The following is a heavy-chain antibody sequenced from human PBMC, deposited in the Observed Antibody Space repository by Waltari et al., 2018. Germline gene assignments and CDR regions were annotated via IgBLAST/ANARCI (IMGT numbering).Heavy chain of an antibody. Sequence: QVQLQESGPGLVKPSETLSLTCTVSGGSISNNYWSWIRQSPGKGLEWIGSIYYSGSTNYNPSLKSRVTLSVDTSKNHFSLKLSSVTAADTALYYCARQGHYDFWTGYYLFDYWGQGTLVTVSS. CDR1: GGSISNNY. CDR3: ARQGHYDFWTGYYLFDY. J-gene: IGHJ4*02. CDR2: IYYSGST. D-gene: IGHD3-3*01. V-gene: IGHV4-59*08.